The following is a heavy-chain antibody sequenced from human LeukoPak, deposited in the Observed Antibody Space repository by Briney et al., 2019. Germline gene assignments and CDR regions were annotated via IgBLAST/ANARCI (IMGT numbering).Heavy chain of an antibody. V-gene: IGHV3-23*01. Sequence: GGSLRLSCAASGFTFNNYWMHWVRQAPGKGLEWVSAISGSGDSTYYGDSVKGRFTISRDNSKNTLYLQMNSLRAEDTAVYYCAKTRPLDSSSWSHGDYWGQGTLVTVSS. CDR2: ISGSGDST. D-gene: IGHD6-13*01. CDR3: AKTRPLDSSSWSHGDY. J-gene: IGHJ4*02. CDR1: GFTFNNYW.